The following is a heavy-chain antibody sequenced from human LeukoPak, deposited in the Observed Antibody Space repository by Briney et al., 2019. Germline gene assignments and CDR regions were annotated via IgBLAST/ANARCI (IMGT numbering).Heavy chain of an antibody. CDR1: GFTFSDYY. V-gene: IGHV3-11*01. CDR3: AKDGRSHIVVVPAAIGDY. J-gene: IGHJ4*02. Sequence: GGSLRLSCAASGFTFSDYYMSWIRQAPGKGLKWVSYISSSGGSIYYADSVKGRFTISRDNSKNTLYLQMNSLRAEDTAVYYCAKDGRSHIVVVPAAIGDYWGQGTLVTVSS. D-gene: IGHD2-2*01. CDR2: ISSSGGSI.